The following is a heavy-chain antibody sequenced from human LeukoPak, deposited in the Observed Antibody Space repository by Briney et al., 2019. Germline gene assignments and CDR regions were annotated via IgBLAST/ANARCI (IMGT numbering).Heavy chain of an antibody. CDR3: VKVSRWCYEPLDI. J-gene: IGHJ3*02. D-gene: IGHD2-2*01. CDR2: ISWNSGDI. V-gene: IGHV3-9*01. Sequence: GRSLRLSCAASGFNFDGYAMHWVRQAPGKGLEWVSGISWNSGDIGYADSVKGRFTISKDNAKNGLYLQMNSLRPEDTALYYCVKVSRWCYEPLDIWGQGTMVTVSS. CDR1: GFNFDGYA.